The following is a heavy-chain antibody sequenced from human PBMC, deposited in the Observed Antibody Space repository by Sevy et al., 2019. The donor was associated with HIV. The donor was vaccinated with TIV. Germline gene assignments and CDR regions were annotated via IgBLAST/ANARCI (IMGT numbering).Heavy chain of an antibody. V-gene: IGHV4-59*01. J-gene: IGHJ4*02. D-gene: IGHD6-13*01. Sequence: SETLSLTCTVSGGSISIYYWSWIRQPPGKGLEWIGYIYYSGSTNYNPSLKSRVTISVDTSKNQFSLKLSSVTAADTAVYYCARERQLVLDYWGQGTLVTVSS. CDR3: ARERQLVLDY. CDR2: IYYSGST. CDR1: GGSISIYY.